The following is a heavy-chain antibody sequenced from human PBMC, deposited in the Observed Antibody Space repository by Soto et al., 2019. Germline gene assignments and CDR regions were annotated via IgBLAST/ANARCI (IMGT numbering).Heavy chain of an antibody. D-gene: IGHD2-21*02. V-gene: IGHV3-23*01. CDR3: AKEQTTAANYALDY. Sequence: PWGSLRVSCESSVFIFSSYAMNWVRQAPGKGLHWVSSITGSSDYTSYIASVKGRFTISRDNSKNTLYLQMNSLRAEDTAVYFCAKEQTTAANYALDYWRQGTLVTVSS. J-gene: IGHJ4*02. CDR2: ITGSSDYT. CDR1: VFIFSSYA.